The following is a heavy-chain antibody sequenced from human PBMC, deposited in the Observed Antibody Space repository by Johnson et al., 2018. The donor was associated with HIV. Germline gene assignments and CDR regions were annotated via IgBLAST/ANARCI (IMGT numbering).Heavy chain of an antibody. J-gene: IGHJ3*02. Sequence: EVQLVESGGGVVQPGGSLRLSCAASRFTFSSYWMHWVRQVPGKGLVWVSGIISDGSDTRYADSVKGRFTISRDNARNSLYLQMNSLRAEDTAVYYCASQVRGLRLGVDAFDIWGQGTMVTVSS. CDR1: RFTFSSYW. CDR2: IISDGSDT. D-gene: IGHD5-12*01. V-gene: IGHV3-74*02. CDR3: ASQVRGLRLGVDAFDI.